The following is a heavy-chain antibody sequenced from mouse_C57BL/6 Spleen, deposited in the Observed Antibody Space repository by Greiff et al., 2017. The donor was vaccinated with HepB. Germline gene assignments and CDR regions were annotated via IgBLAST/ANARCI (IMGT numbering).Heavy chain of an antibody. CDR2: IWGDGST. CDR3: AAQGNDYDGAWFAY. D-gene: IGHD2-4*01. J-gene: IGHJ3*01. Sequence: QVTLKESGPGLVAPSQSLSITCTVSGFSLTSYGVSWVRQPPGKGLEWLGVIWGDGSTNYHSALISRLSISKDNSKSQVFLKLNSLQTDDTATYYGAAQGNDYDGAWFAYWGQGTLVTVSA. V-gene: IGHV2-3*01. CDR1: GFSLTSYG.